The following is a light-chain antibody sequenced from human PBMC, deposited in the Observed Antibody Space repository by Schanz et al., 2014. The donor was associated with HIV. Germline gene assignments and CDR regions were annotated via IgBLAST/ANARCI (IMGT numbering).Light chain of an antibody. CDR1: ESVSSSL. Sequence: EIVLTQSPGTLSLSPGERATLSCRASESVSSSLLAWYQQTPGQAPRLLIFAASSRATGIPARFSGSGSGTDFTLTISRLEPEDFAVYYCQQYGSSLYTFGQGTKLEIK. CDR3: QQYGSSLYT. J-gene: IGKJ2*01. CDR2: AAS. V-gene: IGKV3-20*01.